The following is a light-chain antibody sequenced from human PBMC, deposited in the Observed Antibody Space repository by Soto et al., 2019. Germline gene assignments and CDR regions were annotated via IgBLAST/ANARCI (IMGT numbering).Light chain of an antibody. Sequence: DIQMTQSPSTLSASVGDRVTFSCRASQTISSWLAWYQQKPGKAPNLLIYKASTLQSGVPSRFSGSGSGTEFTLTISSLQPDDFATYYCQQYNTYSRTFGQGTKVEIE. J-gene: IGKJ1*01. CDR1: QTISSW. V-gene: IGKV1-5*03. CDR3: QQYNTYSRT. CDR2: KAS.